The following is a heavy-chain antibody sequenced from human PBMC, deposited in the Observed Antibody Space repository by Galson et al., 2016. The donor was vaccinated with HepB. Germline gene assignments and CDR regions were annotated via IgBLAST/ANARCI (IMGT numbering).Heavy chain of an antibody. CDR2: MKQDGTEK. J-gene: IGHJ4*02. CDR1: GFNFNIYW. V-gene: IGHV3-7*03. CDR3: ARGRDTDK. D-gene: IGHD5-24*01. Sequence: SLRLSCAASGFNFNIYWMSWVRQAPGEGLEWVANMKQDGTEKYYVDSVKGRFTISRDNAKNSLSLQMSSLRAEETAVYYCARGRDTDKWGQGILVTVSS.